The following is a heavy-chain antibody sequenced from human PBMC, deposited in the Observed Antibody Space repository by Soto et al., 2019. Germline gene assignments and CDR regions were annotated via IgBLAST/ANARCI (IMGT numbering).Heavy chain of an antibody. CDR3: AKDQGYSYGWVY. CDR2: ISYDGRNK. V-gene: IGHV3-30*18. CDR1: GFTFSSYG. J-gene: IGHJ4*02. D-gene: IGHD5-18*01. Sequence: QVQLVESGGGVVQPGRSLRLSCAASGFTFSSYGMHWVRQAPGKGLEWVAVISYDGRNKYYADSVKGRFTISRDNSKNTLYLQMNSLRAEDTAVYYCAKDQGYSYGWVYWGQGTLVTVSS.